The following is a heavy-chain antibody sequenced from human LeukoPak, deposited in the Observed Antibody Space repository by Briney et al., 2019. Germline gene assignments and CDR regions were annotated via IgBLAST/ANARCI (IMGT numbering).Heavy chain of an antibody. V-gene: IGHV4-34*01. Sequence: SETLSLTCAVYGGSFSGYYWSWIRQPPGKGLEWIGEINHSGSTNYNPSLKSRVTISVDTSKNQFSLKLSSVTAADTAVHYCAKYCSSTSCYPPGSFDYWGQGTLVTVSS. J-gene: IGHJ4*02. D-gene: IGHD2-2*01. CDR1: GGSFSGYY. CDR3: AKYCSSTSCYPPGSFDY. CDR2: INHSGST.